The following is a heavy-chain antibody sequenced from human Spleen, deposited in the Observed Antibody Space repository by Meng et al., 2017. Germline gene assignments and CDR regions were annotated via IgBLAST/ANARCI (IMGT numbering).Heavy chain of an antibody. CDR2: IDPKSGDT. J-gene: IGHJ4*02. V-gene: IGHV1-2*06. CDR1: GYTFTGYY. CDR3: ARDEDISAAGKLFGDY. D-gene: IGHD6-13*01. Sequence: QGQLVQSGAEVKKPGASVKVSCKASGYTFTGYYMHWVRRAPGQGLEWMGRIDPKSGDTHYAQRFQGRVTMTGDTSISTAYMELSGLRSDDTAMYYCARDEDISAAGKLFGDYWGQGTLVTVSS.